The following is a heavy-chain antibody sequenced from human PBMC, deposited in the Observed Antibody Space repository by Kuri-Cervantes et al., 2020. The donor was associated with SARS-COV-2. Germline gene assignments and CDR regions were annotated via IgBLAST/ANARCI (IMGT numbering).Heavy chain of an antibody. J-gene: IGHJ5*02. D-gene: IGHD3-3*01. CDR2: IYYSGST. V-gene: IGHV4-30-4*08. CDR3: ARAKRFPIFGVVNWFDP. CDR1: GGSISSGDYY. Sequence: SETLSLTCTVSGGSISSGDYYWSWIRQPPGKGLEWIGYIYYSGSTYYNPSLKSRVTISVDTSKNQFSLKLSSVTAADTAVYYCARAKRFPIFGVVNWFDPWGQGTLVTVSS.